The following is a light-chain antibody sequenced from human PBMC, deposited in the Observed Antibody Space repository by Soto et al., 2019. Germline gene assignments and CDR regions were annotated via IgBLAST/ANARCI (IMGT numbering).Light chain of an antibody. J-gene: IGKJ4*01. CDR3: QQYYNWPLT. V-gene: IGKV3-15*01. CDR2: GAS. CDR1: QSVSSN. Sequence: EIVMTQSPATLSVSPGERATLSCRASQSVSSNLAWYHQKPGQAPRLFIYGASTRATGIPARFSGSGSGTEFTLTISSLQSEDFAVYFCQQYYNWPLTFGGGTKVEI.